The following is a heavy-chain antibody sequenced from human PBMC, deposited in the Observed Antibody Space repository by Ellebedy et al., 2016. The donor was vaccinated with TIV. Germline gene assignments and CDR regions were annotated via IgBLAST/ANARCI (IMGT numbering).Heavy chain of an antibody. J-gene: IGHJ4*02. V-gene: IGHV1-2*02. Sequence: ASVKVSXXASGYTFTGYYMHWVRQAPGQGLEWMGWINPNSGGTNYAQKFQGRVTMTRDTSISTAYMELSRLRSDDTAVYYCARDLRLRPQVAAMPMNDYWGQGTLVTVSS. CDR1: GYTFTGYY. D-gene: IGHD2-2*01. CDR2: INPNSGGT. CDR3: ARDLRLRPQVAAMPMNDY.